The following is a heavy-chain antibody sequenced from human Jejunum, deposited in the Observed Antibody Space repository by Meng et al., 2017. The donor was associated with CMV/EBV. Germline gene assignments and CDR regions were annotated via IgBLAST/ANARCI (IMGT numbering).Heavy chain of an antibody. V-gene: IGHV3-11*01. CDR2: ITGHGNNI. CDR3: ARANFGFDN. CDR1: GFAFSDYY. J-gene: IGHJ4*02. Sequence: LRLSCTPSGFAFSDYYMSWIRQAPGKGLEWLSYITGHGNNIQYADSVKGRFTISRDNANNALYLQMNTLRAEDTAIYYCARANFGFDNWGRGTLVTVSS. D-gene: IGHD3-10*01.